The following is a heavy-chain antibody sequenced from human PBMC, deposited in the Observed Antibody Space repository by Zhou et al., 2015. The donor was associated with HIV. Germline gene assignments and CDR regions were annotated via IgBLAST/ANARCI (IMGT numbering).Heavy chain of an antibody. CDR2: IIPILGIA. J-gene: IGHJ4*02. V-gene: IGHV1-69*02. CDR1: GGTFSSYT. D-gene: IGHD2-2*01. CDR3: ARADCSSTSCYLDY. Sequence: QVQLVQSGAEVKKPGSSVKVGSCKASGGTFSSYTISWVRQAPGQGLEWMGRIIPILGIANYAQKFQGRVTITADKSTSTAYMELSSLRSEDTAVYYCARADCSSTSCYLDYWGQGTLVTVSS.